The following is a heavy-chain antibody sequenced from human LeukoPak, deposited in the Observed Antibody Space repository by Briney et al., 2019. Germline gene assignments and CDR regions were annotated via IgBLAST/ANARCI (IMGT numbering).Heavy chain of an antibody. V-gene: IGHV4-59*08. CDR1: GGSINIYY. D-gene: IGHD3-22*01. CDR3: ARHSGYPYFHY. Sequence: SETLSLTCTVSGGSINIYYWSWIRQPPGKGLEWIGYIYYSGSSNYNPSLKSRVIILVDTSKNQFSLKLSSVTAADTAVYYCARHSGYPYFHYWGQGTLVTVSS. CDR2: IYYSGSS. J-gene: IGHJ4*02.